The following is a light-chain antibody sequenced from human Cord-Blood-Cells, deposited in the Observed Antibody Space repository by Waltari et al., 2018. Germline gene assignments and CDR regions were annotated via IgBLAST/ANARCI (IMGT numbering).Light chain of an antibody. J-gene: IGLJ3*02. V-gene: IGLV6-57*03. CDR1: RGSIASNY. Sequence: NFMLTQPHSVSESPGKTVTISFTRSRGSIASNYVQWYQQRPGSAPTTVLYEDNQRPSGVPDRFSGSIDSASNSASLTISGLKTEDEADYYCQSYDSSNWVFGGGTKLTVL. CDR2: EDN. CDR3: QSYDSSNWV.